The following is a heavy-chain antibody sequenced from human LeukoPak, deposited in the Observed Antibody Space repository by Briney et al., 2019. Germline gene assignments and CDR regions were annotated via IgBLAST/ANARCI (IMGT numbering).Heavy chain of an antibody. D-gene: IGHD4-17*01. Sequence: TETLSLTCTVSGGSISSYYWSWIRQPPGKGLEWIGYIYYSGSTNYNPSLKSRVTISVDTSKNQFSLKLSSVTAADTAVYYCARHDYDDRGYAFDIWGQGTMVTVSS. V-gene: IGHV4-59*01. J-gene: IGHJ3*02. CDR3: ARHDYDDRGYAFDI. CDR2: IYYSGST. CDR1: GGSISSYY.